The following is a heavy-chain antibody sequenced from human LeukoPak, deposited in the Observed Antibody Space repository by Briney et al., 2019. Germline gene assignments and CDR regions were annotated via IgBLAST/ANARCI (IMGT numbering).Heavy chain of an antibody. CDR3: ARAAYDSSGYLTL. D-gene: IGHD3-22*01. J-gene: IGHJ4*02. CDR2: ISSSSSTI. CDR1: GFTFSSYS. Sequence: PGGSLRLSCAASGFTFSSYSMNWVRQAPGKGLEWVSYISSSSSTIYYADSVKGRFTISRDNSKNTLYLQMNSLRSEDTALYYCARAAYDSSGYLTLWGQGTLVTVST. V-gene: IGHV3-48*04.